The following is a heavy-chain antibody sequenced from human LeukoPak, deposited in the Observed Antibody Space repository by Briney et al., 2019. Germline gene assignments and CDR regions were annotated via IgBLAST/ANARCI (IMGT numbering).Heavy chain of an antibody. D-gene: IGHD6-19*01. J-gene: IGHJ3*02. CDR1: GFTFITYN. CDR3: AKDFRRKHSSGWPDAFDI. V-gene: IGHV3-21*04. CDR2: ITSSSIHT. Sequence: GGSLRLSCAASGFTFITYNMNWVRQAPGKGLEWVSSITSSSIHTFYADSVRGRFTISRDNSKNTLYLQMNSLRAEDTAVYYCAKDFRRKHSSGWPDAFDIWGQGTMVTVSS.